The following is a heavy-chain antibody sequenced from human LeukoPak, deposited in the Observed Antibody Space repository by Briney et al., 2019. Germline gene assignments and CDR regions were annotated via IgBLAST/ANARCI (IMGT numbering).Heavy chain of an antibody. J-gene: IGHJ4*02. V-gene: IGHV3-48*04. CDR3: ARDASSITVAGLDF. D-gene: IGHD6-19*01. CDR2: ISSSSSTI. CDR1: GFTFSSYR. Sequence: GGSLRLSCAASGFTFSSYRMNWVRQAPGKGLEWVSYISSSSSTIYYADSVKGRFTISRDNAKNSLFLQMSSLRAEDTAVYYCARDASSITVAGLDFWGQGTLVTVAS.